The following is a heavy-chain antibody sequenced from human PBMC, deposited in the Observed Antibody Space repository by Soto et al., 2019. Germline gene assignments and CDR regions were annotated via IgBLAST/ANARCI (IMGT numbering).Heavy chain of an antibody. J-gene: IGHJ5*02. Sequence: TLSLTCTVSGGSISSGGYYWSWIRQHPGKGLEWIGYIYYSGSTYYNPSLKSRVTISVDTSKNQFPLKLSSVTAADTAVYYCARGPKKYCSGGSCYTKGLRFDPWGQGTLVTVSS. D-gene: IGHD2-15*01. CDR2: IYYSGST. V-gene: IGHV4-31*03. CDR1: GGSISSGGYY. CDR3: ARGPKKYCSGGSCYTKGLRFDP.